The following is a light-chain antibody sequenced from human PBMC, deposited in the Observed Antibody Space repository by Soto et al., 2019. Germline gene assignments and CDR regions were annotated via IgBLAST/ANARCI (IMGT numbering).Light chain of an antibody. CDR2: EGS. J-gene: IGLJ2*01. CDR1: SSDVGSFNL. CDR3: CSYAGSSTYVV. Sequence: QSALTQPASVSGSPGQSITISCTGTSSDVGSFNLVSWYQHHPGKAPKLTIYEGSKRPIGVSDRFSGSKSGNTASLTISGLQAEDEADYYCCSYAGSSTYVVFGGGTKLTVL. V-gene: IGLV2-23*01.